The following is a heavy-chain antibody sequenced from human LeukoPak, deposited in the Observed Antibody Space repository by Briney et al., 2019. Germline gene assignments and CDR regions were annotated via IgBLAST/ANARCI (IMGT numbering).Heavy chain of an antibody. CDR2: INGNGGST. J-gene: IGHJ6*03. CDR3: ARDRGNQRGYYYYYMDV. Sequence: GGSLRLSCAASGFTFDNYGMSWVRQVPEKGLEWVSSINGNGGSTAYADSVKGRFTISRDNAKNSLYLQMNSLRAEDTAVYYCARDRGNQRGYYYYYMDVWGKGTTVTVSS. D-gene: IGHD1-14*01. CDR1: GFTFDNYG. V-gene: IGHV3-20*04.